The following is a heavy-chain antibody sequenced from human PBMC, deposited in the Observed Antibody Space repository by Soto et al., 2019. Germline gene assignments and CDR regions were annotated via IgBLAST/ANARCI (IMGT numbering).Heavy chain of an antibody. Sequence: SETLSLTCTVPADSISSYYWSWIRQPAGKGLEWIGRIYSSGTTHYNPSLKSRVTMSIDTSKKQFSLKLRSVTAADTAVYYCTRRVGEYWGQGTLVTVSS. J-gene: IGHJ4*02. CDR3: TRRVGEY. CDR2: IYSSGTT. CDR1: ADSISSYY. V-gene: IGHV4-4*07.